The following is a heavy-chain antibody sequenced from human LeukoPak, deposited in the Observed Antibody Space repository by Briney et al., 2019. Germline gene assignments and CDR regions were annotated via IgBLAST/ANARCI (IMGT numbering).Heavy chain of an antibody. CDR1: GFTFSSYA. CDR2: ISGSGGST. V-gene: IGHV3-23*01. J-gene: IGHJ4*02. CDR3: AKDRRGGTWIQLWLRNTNYFDY. Sequence: GGSLRLSCAASGFTFSSYAMSWVRQAPGKGLEWVSAISGSGGSTYYADSVKGRFTISRDNSKNTLYLQMNSLRAEDTAVYYCAKDRRGGTWIQLWLRNTNYFDYWGQGTLVTVSS. D-gene: IGHD5-18*01.